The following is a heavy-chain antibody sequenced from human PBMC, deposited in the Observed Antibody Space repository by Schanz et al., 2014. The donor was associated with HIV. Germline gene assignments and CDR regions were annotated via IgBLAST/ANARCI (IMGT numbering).Heavy chain of an antibody. CDR1: GGSISGHY. CDR2: IGSS. Sequence: QVQLQESGPGLVKPSETLSLSCAVSGGSISGHYWSWIRQPAGKGLEWIGRIGSSDYNPYLKSRVPMAVEPAKNQISLEMKSVTAADTAVYFCARQIANRRVNGDYWFDSWGQGTLVTVSS. D-gene: IGHD4-17*01. J-gene: IGHJ5*01. CDR3: ARQIANRRVNGDYWFDS. V-gene: IGHV4-4*07.